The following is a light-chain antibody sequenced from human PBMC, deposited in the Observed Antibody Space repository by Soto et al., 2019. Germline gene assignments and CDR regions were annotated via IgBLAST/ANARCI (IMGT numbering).Light chain of an antibody. CDR2: AAS. CDR1: QGIIDY. J-gene: IGKJ1*01. V-gene: IGKV1-27*01. CDR3: QKYDTAPQT. Sequence: DIQMTQSPSSLSASVGDRVTITCRASQGIIDYVAWFQQKPGQAPKLLIYAASTLQSVVPSRFSGSGAGTDFTLTIRGLQPEDVATYYCQKYDTAPQTFGQGTKVEIK.